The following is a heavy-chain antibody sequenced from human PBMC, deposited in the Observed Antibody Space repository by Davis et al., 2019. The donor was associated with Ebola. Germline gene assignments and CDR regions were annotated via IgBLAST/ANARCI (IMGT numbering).Heavy chain of an antibody. D-gene: IGHD6-13*01. J-gene: IGHJ6*02. Sequence: SVKVSCKASGYTFTSYAISWVRQAPGQGLEWMGGIIPIFGTANYAQKFQGRVTMTRDTSTSTVYMELSSLRSEDTAVYYCARRSSWANYYYYGMDVWGQGTTVTVSS. CDR2: IIPIFGTA. V-gene: IGHV1-69*05. CDR3: ARRSSWANYYYYGMDV. CDR1: GYTFTSYA.